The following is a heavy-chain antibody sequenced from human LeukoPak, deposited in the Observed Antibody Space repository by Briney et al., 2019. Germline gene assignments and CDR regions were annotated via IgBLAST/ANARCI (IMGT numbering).Heavy chain of an antibody. CDR3: AKFTYYYDSSGSVNDAFDI. CDR2: ISYDGSNI. V-gene: IGHV3-30*18. J-gene: IGHJ3*02. D-gene: IGHD3-22*01. Sequence: GGSLRLSWAASGFTFSSYGMHWVRQAPGKGLEWVAVISYDGSNIYYADSVKGRFTISRDNSKNTLYLQMNSLRAEDTAVYYCAKFTYYYDSSGSVNDAFDIWGQGTMVTVSS. CDR1: GFTFSSYG.